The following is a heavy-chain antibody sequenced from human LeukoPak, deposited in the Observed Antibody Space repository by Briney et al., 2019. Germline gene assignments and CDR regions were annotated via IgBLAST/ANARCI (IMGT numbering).Heavy chain of an antibody. Sequence: ASVKVSCKASGYDFINYGISWVRQAPGQGLEWMGWRSIYNGNTNYAQKLQGRVTMTTDTSTSTAYMELRSLRSDDTAVYYCARDDSSGYGFFDYWGQGTLVTVSS. CDR3: ARDDSSGYGFFDY. CDR2: RSIYNGNT. V-gene: IGHV1-18*01. CDR1: GYDFINYG. D-gene: IGHD3-22*01. J-gene: IGHJ4*02.